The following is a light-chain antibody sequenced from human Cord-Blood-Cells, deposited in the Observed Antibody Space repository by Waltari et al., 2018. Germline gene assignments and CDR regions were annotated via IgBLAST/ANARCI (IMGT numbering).Light chain of an antibody. Sequence: QSALTQPASVSGSPGQSITISCTGTSSDVGGYNYVSWYQQHPGKAPKLMIYDVSKRPSGFSNRFSGSKSGNTASLTISGLQAEEEADYYCSSYTSSSTWVFGGGTKLTVL. CDR2: DVS. CDR3: SSYTSSSTWV. J-gene: IGLJ3*02. CDR1: SSDVGGYNY. V-gene: IGLV2-14*01.